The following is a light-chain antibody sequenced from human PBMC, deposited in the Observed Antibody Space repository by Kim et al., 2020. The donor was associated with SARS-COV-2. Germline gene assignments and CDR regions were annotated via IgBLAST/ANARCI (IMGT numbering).Light chain of an antibody. CDR2: GKN. Sequence: LGQKVTMSCQSDSHSSYYASRYKQKRRQAPVHVIYGKNNQPSGIAARFYGSGAGNTASLTITGAPAGDEEDYYCNTRDSSSVHHVVFGGGNQLTVL. V-gene: IGLV3-19*01. J-gene: IGLJ2*01. CDR1: SHSSYY. CDR3: NTRDSSSVHHVV.